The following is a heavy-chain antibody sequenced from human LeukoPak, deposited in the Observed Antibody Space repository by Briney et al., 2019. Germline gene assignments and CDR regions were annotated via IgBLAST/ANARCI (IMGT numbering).Heavy chain of an antibody. D-gene: IGHD6-6*01. CDR3: ARDRSVVPYYYYGMDV. V-gene: IGHV1-69*13. J-gene: IGHJ6*02. CDR2: IIPIFGTV. CDR1: GGTFSSYA. Sequence: RASVKVSCTASGGTFSSYAISWVRQAPGQGLEWMGGIIPIFGTVNYAQKFQGRVTITADESTSTAYMELSSLTSEDTAVYFCARDRSVVPYYYYGMDVWGQGTTVTVSS.